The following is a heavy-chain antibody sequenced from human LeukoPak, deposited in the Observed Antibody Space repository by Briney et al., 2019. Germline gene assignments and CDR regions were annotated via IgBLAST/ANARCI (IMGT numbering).Heavy chain of an antibody. CDR2: IWYDESKK. CDR3: ARDFVNTAMFGYYYYGMDV. CDR1: GFSFSRSG. D-gene: IGHD5-18*01. Sequence: GGSLRLSCAASGFSFSRSGMHWVRQAPGKGLEWVAVIWYDESKKFYADSVKGRFTISRDNSKNTLYLQMNSLRAEDTAVYYCARDFVNTAMFGYYYYGMDVWGQGTTVTVSS. V-gene: IGHV3-33*01. J-gene: IGHJ6*02.